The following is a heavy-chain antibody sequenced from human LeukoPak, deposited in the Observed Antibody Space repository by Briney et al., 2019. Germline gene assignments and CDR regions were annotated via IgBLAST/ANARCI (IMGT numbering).Heavy chain of an antibody. D-gene: IGHD3-10*01. Sequence: SETLSLTCAVSGYSISSGYHWGWIRQPPGKGLEWIGSIYHSGSTYYNPSLKSRVTISVDTSKNQFSLKLSSVTAADTAVYYCARGRYYGSGSPKSNWFDPWGQGTLVTVSS. CDR3: ARGRYYGSGSPKSNWFDP. V-gene: IGHV4-38-2*01. CDR1: GYSISSGYH. J-gene: IGHJ5*02. CDR2: IYHSGST.